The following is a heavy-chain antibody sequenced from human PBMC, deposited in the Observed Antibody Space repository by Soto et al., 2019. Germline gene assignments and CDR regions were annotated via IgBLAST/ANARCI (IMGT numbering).Heavy chain of an antibody. J-gene: IGHJ3*02. CDR2: INHSGST. CDR1: GGSFSGYY. V-gene: IGHV4-34*01. CDR3: ARGRSWNDFWSGYSPRSTRAFDI. D-gene: IGHD3-3*01. Sequence: SETLSLTCAVYGGSFSGYYWSWIRQPPGKGLEWIGEINHSGSTNYNPSLKSRVTISVDTSKNQFSLKLSSVTAADTAVYYCARGRSWNDFWSGYSPRSTRAFDIWGQGTMVTVSS.